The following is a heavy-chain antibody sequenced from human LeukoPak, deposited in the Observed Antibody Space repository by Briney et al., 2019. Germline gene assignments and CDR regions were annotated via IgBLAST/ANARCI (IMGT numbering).Heavy chain of an antibody. CDR3: AKHGLRGGTYVVDY. D-gene: IGHD3-16*01. Sequence: GGSLRLSCAASGFTFNSYSMHWVRQAPGKGLEWVTAISDDETYKFYADSVKGRFTISRDNSKSTVYLQMNSLRIEDTALYYCAKHGLRGGTYVVDYWGQGTLVTVSS. CDR1: GFTFNSYS. CDR2: ISDDETYK. V-gene: IGHV3-30-3*02. J-gene: IGHJ4*02.